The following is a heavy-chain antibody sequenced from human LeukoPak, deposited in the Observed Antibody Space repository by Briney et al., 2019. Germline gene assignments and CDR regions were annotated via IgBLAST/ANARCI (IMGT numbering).Heavy chain of an antibody. Sequence: PSETLSLTCTVSGGSISSGDYYWSWIRQPPGKGLEWIGYIYYSGSTYYNPSLKSRVTISVDTSKNQFSLKLSSVTAADTAVYYCARVQVGAMGVRWFDPWGQGTLVTVSS. CDR1: GGSISSGDYY. CDR2: IYYSGST. CDR3: ARVQVGAMGVRWFDP. J-gene: IGHJ5*02. D-gene: IGHD1-26*01. V-gene: IGHV4-30-4*01.